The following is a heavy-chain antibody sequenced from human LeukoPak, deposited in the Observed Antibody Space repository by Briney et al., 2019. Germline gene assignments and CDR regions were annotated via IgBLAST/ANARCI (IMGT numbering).Heavy chain of an antibody. V-gene: IGHV1-24*01. J-gene: IGHJ4*02. Sequence: ASVTVSCKVSGYTLTELSMQWVRQAPGKGIEWMGGFDTEDGETIYAQKFQGRVTMTEDTSTDTAYMELSSLRSEDTAVYYCATDKRSGWCFDYWGQGTLVTVSS. D-gene: IGHD6-19*01. CDR3: ATDKRSGWCFDY. CDR1: GYTLTELS. CDR2: FDTEDGET.